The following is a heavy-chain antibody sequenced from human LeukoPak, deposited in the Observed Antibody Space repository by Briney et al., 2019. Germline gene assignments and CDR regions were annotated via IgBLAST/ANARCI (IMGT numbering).Heavy chain of an antibody. Sequence: SETLSLTCTVSGGSISSSSYYWGWIRQPPGKGLEWIGSIYYSGSTYYNPSLKSRVTISVDTSKNQFSLKLSSVTAADTAVYYCAREFIFGGYSYGYYFDYWGQGTLVTVSS. CDR2: IYYSGST. V-gene: IGHV4-39*07. CDR1: GGSISSSSYY. CDR3: AREFIFGGYSYGYYFDY. D-gene: IGHD5-18*01. J-gene: IGHJ4*02.